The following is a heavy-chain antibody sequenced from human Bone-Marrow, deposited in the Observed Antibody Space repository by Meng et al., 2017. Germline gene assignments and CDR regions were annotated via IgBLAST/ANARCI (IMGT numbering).Heavy chain of an antibody. CDR3: TTEGMATIIDY. CDR2: IKSKTDGGTT. D-gene: IGHD5-24*01. J-gene: IGHJ4*02. V-gene: IGHV3-15*01. Sequence: GESLKISCAASGFTFSNAWMSWVRQAQGKGLEWVGRIKSKTDGGTTDYAAPVKGRFTISRDDSKNTLYLQMNSLKTEDTAVYYCTTEGMATIIDYWGQGTLVTVSS. CDR1: GFTFSNAW.